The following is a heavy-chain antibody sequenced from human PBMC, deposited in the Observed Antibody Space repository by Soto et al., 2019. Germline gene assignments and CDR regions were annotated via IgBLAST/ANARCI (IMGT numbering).Heavy chain of an antibody. V-gene: IGHV1-69*02. Sequence: QVQLVQSGAEMREPGSSVRVSCKASGGSLDSLTISWLRQAPGQGLEWMGRIIPVVSMASSAEKFQDRIKIEADKSTHTTYMEVNNLGSDDTALYYCVGQMLEPRESWGPGTPIIVSS. D-gene: IGHD3-10*01. J-gene: IGHJ5*02. CDR2: IIPVVSMA. CDR1: GGSLDSLT. CDR3: VGQMLEPRES.